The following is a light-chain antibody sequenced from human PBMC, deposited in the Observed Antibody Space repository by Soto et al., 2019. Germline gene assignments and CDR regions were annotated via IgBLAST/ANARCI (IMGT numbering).Light chain of an antibody. CDR3: SSYKGSTYVF. CDR1: TSDFVNYNY. V-gene: IGLV2-14*01. Sequence: QSALPQPASLSGSPGQSVTISCSGTTSDFVNYNYVSWYQQHPGKAPQLILYEVCNLPSGVSSRFSGSKSGNSASLTISGLQSEDEAYYSCSSYKGSTYVFFGWGTKLTVL. CDR2: EVC. J-gene: IGLJ2*01.